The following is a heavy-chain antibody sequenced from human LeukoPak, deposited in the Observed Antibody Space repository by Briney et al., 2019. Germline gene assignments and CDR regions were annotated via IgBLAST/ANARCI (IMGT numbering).Heavy chain of an antibody. J-gene: IGHJ6*02. CDR1: GGSFSGYY. CDR2: INHSGST. CDR3: ARIEAYCGGDCPVNYYYGMDV. V-gene: IGHV4-34*01. D-gene: IGHD2-21*02. Sequence: SETLSLTCAVYGGSFSGYYWSWIRQPPGKGLEWIGEINHSGSTNYNPSLKSRVTISVDTSKNQFSLKLSSVTAADTAVYYCARIEAYCGGDCPVNYYYGMDVWGQGTTVTVSS.